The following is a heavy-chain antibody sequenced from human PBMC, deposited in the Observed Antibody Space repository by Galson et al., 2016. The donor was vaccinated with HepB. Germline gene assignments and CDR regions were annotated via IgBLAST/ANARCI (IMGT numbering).Heavy chain of an antibody. CDR3: GHSSGWTSDY. Sequence: PALVKPTQTLTLTCSFSWFSLTTTAVGVSWIRQPPGKALEWLALIYWDGDKEYSPSLKSRLTITKDTSKNQVVLTMTDMDPVDTATYYCGHSSGWTSDYWGQGILVTVSS. CDR1: WFSLTTTAVG. J-gene: IGHJ4*02. D-gene: IGHD6-19*01. V-gene: IGHV2-5*02. CDR2: IYWDGDK.